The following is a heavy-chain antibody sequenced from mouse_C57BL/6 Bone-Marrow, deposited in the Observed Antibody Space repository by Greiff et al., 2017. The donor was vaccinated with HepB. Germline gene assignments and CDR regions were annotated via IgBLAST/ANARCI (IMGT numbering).Heavy chain of an antibody. V-gene: IGHV10-3*01. D-gene: IGHD1-1*01. CDR2: IRSKSSNYAT. Sequence: EVKLVESGGGLVQPKGSLKLSCAASGFTFNTYAMHWVRQAPGKGLEWVARIRSKSSNYATYYADSVKDRFNISRDDSQSMLYLQMNNLKTEDTAMYYCVSRLFYYYGSSYWYFDVWGTGTTVTVSS. CDR3: VSRLFYYYGSSYWYFDV. CDR1: GFTFNTYA. J-gene: IGHJ1*03.